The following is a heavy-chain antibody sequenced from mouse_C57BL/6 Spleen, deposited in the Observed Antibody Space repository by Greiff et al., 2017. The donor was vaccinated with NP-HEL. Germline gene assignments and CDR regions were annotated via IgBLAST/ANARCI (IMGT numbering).Heavy chain of an antibody. CDR3: AREDDGYRY. J-gene: IGHJ2*01. CDR2: INYDGSST. D-gene: IGHD2-3*01. CDR1: GFTFSDYY. Sequence: EVKLMESEGGLVQPGSSMKLSCTASGFTFSDYYMAWVRQVPEKGLEWVANINYDGSSTYYLDSLKSRFIISRDNAKNILYLQMSSLKSEDTATYYCAREDDGYRYWGQGTTLTVSS. V-gene: IGHV5-16*01.